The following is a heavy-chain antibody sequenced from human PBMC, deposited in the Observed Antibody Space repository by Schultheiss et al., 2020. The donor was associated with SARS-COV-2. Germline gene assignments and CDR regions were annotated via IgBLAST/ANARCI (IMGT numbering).Heavy chain of an antibody. J-gene: IGHJ4*03. CDR1: GGSISSYY. CDR2: IYYSGST. CDR3: ASWGFYDYVWGSYPGGFDY. Sequence: GSLRLSCTVSGGSISSYYWSWIRQPPGKGLEWIGYIYYSGSTNYNPSLKSRVTISVDTSKNQFSLKLSSVTAADTAVYYCASWGFYDYVWGSYPGGFDYCGHGTLVTVSS. V-gene: IGHV4-59*08. D-gene: IGHD3-16*02.